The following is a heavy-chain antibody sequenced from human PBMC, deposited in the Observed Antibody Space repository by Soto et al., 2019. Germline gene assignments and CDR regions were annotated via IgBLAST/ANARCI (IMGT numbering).Heavy chain of an antibody. V-gene: IGHV1-46*01. Sequence: ASVKVSCKASGYTFASYYLHWVRQAPGQGLEWMGIINPSGGNTNYAHKFQGRVSMTRDTSTSTVYMELSSLRSEDTAVYYCARRTTVVGMDVWGQGTTVTV. D-gene: IGHD4-4*01. J-gene: IGHJ6*02. CDR2: INPSGGNT. CDR1: GYTFASYY. CDR3: ARRTTVVGMDV.